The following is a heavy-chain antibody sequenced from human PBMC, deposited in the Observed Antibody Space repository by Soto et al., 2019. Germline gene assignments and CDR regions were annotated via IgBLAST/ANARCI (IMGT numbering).Heavy chain of an antibody. D-gene: IGHD4-4*01. CDR2: IWYDGSNK. Sequence: QVQLVESGGGVVQPGRSLRLSCAASGFTFSSYGMHWVRQAPGKGLEWVAVIWYDGSNKYYADSVKGRFTISRDNSKNTLYLQMNSLRAEDTAVDYCASGRLQGFDPWGQGTLVTVSS. V-gene: IGHV3-33*01. CDR1: GFTFSSYG. CDR3: ASGRLQGFDP. J-gene: IGHJ5*02.